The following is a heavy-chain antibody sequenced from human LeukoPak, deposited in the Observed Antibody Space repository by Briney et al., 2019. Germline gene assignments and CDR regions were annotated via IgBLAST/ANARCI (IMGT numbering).Heavy chain of an antibody. J-gene: IGHJ4*02. CDR2: INPNSGGT. CDR1: GYTFTGYY. V-gene: IGHV1-2*06. CDR3: ATLLLWFGEPPPGYYFDY. D-gene: IGHD3-10*01. Sequence: ASVKVSRKASGYTFTGYYMHWVRQAPGQGLEWMGRINPNSGGTNYAQKFQGRVTMTRDTSISTAYMELSRLRSDDTAVYYCATLLLWFGEPPPGYYFDYWGQGTLVTVSS.